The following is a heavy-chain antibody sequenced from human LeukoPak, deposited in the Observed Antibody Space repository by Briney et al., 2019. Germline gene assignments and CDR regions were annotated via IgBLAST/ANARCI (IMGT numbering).Heavy chain of an antibody. D-gene: IGHD3-10*01. Sequence: ASVKVSCKASGYTFTGYYMHWVRQAPGQGLEWMGWINPNSGGTNYAQKFQGRVTMTRDTSISTAYMEPSRLRSDDTAVYYCARATASLLWFGELMGAFDIWGQGTMVTVSS. CDR3: ARATASLLWFGELMGAFDI. CDR2: INPNSGGT. V-gene: IGHV1-2*02. J-gene: IGHJ3*02. CDR1: GYTFTGYY.